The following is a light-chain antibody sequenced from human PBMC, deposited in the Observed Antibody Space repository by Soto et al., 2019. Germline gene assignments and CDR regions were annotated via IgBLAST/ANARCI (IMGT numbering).Light chain of an antibody. J-gene: IGKJ1*01. CDR2: DAS. CDR1: QSISSW. CDR3: QQYNSYRT. Sequence: DIQMTQSPSTLSGSVGDRVTITCRASQSISSWLAWYQQKPGKAPKLLIYDASSLESGVPSRFSGSGSGTESTLTISSLQPDDFATYYCQQYNSYRTFGQGTKVDIK. V-gene: IGKV1-5*01.